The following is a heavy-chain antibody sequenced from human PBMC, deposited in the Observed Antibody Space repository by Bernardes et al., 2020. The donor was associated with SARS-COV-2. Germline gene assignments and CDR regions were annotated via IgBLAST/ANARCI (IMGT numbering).Heavy chain of an antibody. D-gene: IGHD3-10*01. CDR3: ARRYYGSGSPEAFDI. CDR1: GFTFSSYW. V-gene: IGHV3-21*01. CDR2: ISNSGSTI. J-gene: IGHJ3*02. Sequence: GGSLRLSCAASGFTFSSYWMHWVRQAPGKGLEWVSSISNSGSTIFYADSVKGRFTISRDNAKNSVYLQMNSLRVEDTAVYYCARRYYGSGSPEAFDIWGQGTMVTVSS.